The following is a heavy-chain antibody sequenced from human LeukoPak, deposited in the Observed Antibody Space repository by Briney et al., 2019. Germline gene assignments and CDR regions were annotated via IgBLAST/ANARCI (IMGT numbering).Heavy chain of an antibody. CDR3: ARVKRYYYYYMDV. V-gene: IGHV3-30*03. Sequence: GGSLRLSCAASGFTFSSYGMHWVRQAPGKGLEWVAVISYDGSNKYYADSVKGRFTISRDNSKNTLYLQMNSLRAEDTAVYYCARVKRYYYYYMDVWGKGTTVTVSS. CDR2: ISYDGSNK. CDR1: GFTFSSYG. J-gene: IGHJ6*03.